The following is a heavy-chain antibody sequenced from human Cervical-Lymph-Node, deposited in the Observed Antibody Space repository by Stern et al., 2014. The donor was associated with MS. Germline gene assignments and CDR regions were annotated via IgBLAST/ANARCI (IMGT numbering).Heavy chain of an antibody. CDR3: ARVWSEYGGYGMDV. J-gene: IGHJ6*02. CDR2: INTNTGHP. CDR1: GYTFTAFP. D-gene: IGHD4-23*01. V-gene: IGHV7-4-1*02. Sequence: QMQLVQSGSELRMPGASVKVSCKPSGYTFTAFPMNWVRQAPGQGLEWMGWINTNTGHPTYAQGFTGRFVFSLDTSVSTAYLQISSLKAEDTAVYYCARVWSEYGGYGMDVWGQGTTVTVFS.